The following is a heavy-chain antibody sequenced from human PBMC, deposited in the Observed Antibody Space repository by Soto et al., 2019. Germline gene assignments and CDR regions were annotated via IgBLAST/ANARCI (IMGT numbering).Heavy chain of an antibody. CDR1: GFTFSSYW. CDR2: IKQDGSEK. D-gene: IGHD3-3*01. V-gene: IGHV3-7*01. J-gene: IGHJ6*03. Sequence: EVQLVESGGGLVQPGGSLRLSCAASGFTFSSYWMSWVRQAPGKGLEWVANIKQDGSEKYYVDSVKGRFTISRDNAKNSLYLQMNSLRAEDTAVYYCARVQRNEITIYRVVPQWRYYYYYYMDVWGKGTTVTVSS. CDR3: ARVQRNEITIYRVVPQWRYYYYYYMDV.